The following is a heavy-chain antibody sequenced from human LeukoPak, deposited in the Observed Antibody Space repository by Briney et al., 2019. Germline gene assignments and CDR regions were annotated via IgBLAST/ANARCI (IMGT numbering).Heavy chain of an antibody. CDR1: GFTLSRYL. J-gene: IGHJ4*02. CDR2: IREDGSEK. CDR3: ARDYTGGWNDY. D-gene: IGHD7-27*01. V-gene: IGHV3-7*01. Sequence: GGSLRLSCAAAGFTLSRYLMSWVRQAKGKGLECVAKIREDGSEKHYVDSVKGRFIISRDNAKNSLYLQMNSLRAEDTAVYYCARDYTGGWNDYWGQGTLVTVSS.